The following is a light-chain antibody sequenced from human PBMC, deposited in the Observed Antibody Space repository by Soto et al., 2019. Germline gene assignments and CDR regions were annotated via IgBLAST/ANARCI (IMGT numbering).Light chain of an antibody. J-gene: IGKJ2*01. CDR2: RAS. CDR1: QSVSTN. V-gene: IGKV3-15*01. CDR3: HQYNNWPPTFT. Sequence: EIVMTQSPATLSVSPGERATLSCRASQSVSTNLAWYQQKPGQAPRLLIYRASARATDIPARFSGSGSGTEFTLAISSLQSEDFAVYYCHQYNNWPPTFTFGQGTKLEIK.